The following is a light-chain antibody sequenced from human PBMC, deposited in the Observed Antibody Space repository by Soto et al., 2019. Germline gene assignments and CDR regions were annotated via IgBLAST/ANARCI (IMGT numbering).Light chain of an antibody. Sequence: DIQMTQSPSSLSASVGDRVTITCQASQDISNYLNWYQQKPGKAPKLLIYDASTLATGVPSRFSGSGSGTAVSSPISSLQPEDISTYYCQQYDNLPPYTFGQGTKLEIK. CDR3: QQYDNLPPYT. CDR2: DAS. V-gene: IGKV1-33*01. CDR1: QDISNY. J-gene: IGKJ2*01.